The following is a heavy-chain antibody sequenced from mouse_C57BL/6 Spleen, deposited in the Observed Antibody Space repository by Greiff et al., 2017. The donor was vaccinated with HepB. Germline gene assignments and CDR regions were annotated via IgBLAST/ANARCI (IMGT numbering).Heavy chain of an antibody. V-gene: IGHV1-62-2*01. CDR2: FYPGSGSI. Sequence: VQLQESGAELVKPGASVKLSCKASGYTFTEYTIHWVKQRSGQGLEWIGWFYPGSGSIKYNEKFKDKATLTADKSSSTVYMELSRLTSEDSAVYFCARRYYYGSSYGYYAMDYWGQGTSVTVSS. J-gene: IGHJ4*01. CDR3: ARRYYYGSSYGYYAMDY. D-gene: IGHD1-1*01. CDR1: GYTFTEYT.